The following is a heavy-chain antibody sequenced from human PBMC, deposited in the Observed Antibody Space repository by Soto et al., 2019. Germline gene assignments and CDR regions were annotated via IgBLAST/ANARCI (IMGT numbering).Heavy chain of an antibody. CDR1: GYPFTGPY. Sequence: ASVKVSCKASGYPFTGPYIYWVRQAPGQGFEWMGWINPSSGGTEFAEKFQGRVTVTRDTSIRTVFLELNSLTSDDTGVYFCARDFRTYSHGVDVCGHGTAVTVSS. CDR3: ARDFRTYSHGVDV. V-gene: IGHV1-2*02. D-gene: IGHD4-4*01. J-gene: IGHJ6*02. CDR2: INPSSGGT.